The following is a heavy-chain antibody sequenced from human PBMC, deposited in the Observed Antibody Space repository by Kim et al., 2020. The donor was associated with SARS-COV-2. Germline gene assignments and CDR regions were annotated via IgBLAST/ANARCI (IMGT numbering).Heavy chain of an antibody. CDR3: AREEYSYGPYYYYYGMDV. Sequence: GGSLRLSCAASGFTFSSYSMNWVRQAPGKGLEWVSSISSSSSYIYYADSVKGRFTISRDNAKNSLYLQMNSLRAEDTAVYYCAREEYSYGPYYYYYGMDVWGQGTTVTVSS. CDR1: GFTFSSYS. D-gene: IGHD5-18*01. V-gene: IGHV3-21*01. J-gene: IGHJ6*02. CDR2: ISSSSSYI.